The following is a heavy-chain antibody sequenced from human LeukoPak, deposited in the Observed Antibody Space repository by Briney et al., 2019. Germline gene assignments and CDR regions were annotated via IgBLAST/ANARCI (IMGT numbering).Heavy chain of an antibody. CDR1: GGSISSGGYS. CDR3: ARSAVPADGGGGGSWFDP. D-gene: IGHD2-2*01. J-gene: IGHJ5*02. V-gene: IGHV4-30-2*01. Sequence: SQTLSLTCAVSGGSISSGGYSWSWIRQPPGKGLEWIGYIYHSGSTYYNPSLKSRVTISVDRSKNQFSLKLSAVTAADTAVYYWARSAVPADGGGGGSWFDPWGQGTLVTVSS. CDR2: IYHSGST.